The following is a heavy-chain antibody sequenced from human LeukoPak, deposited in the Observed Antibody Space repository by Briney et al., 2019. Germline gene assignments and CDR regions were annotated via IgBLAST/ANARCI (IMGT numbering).Heavy chain of an antibody. V-gene: IGHV5-51*01. CDR1: GYSFTNYW. J-gene: IGHJ4*02. CDR2: IYPGDSDT. Sequence: PGESLQISCQASGYSFTNYWIGWVRQVPGKGLEWMGIIYPGDSDTKYSPSFQGQVTISADKSINTAYLQWSSLRASDTAMYYCARQGTIVAGTLGTTFDYWGQGTLLTVSS. CDR3: ARQGTIVAGTLGTTFDY. D-gene: IGHD5-12*01.